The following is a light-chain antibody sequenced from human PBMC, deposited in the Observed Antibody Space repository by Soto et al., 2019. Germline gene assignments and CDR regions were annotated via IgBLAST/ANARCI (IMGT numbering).Light chain of an antibody. Sequence: QSVLTQPPSVSGAPGQGVTISCTGSSSNIGAGYDVHWYQQLPGTAPKLLIYGNSNRPSGVPDRFSGSKSGTSASLAITGLQAEDEADYYCQSYDSSLSGYVFGTGTKVPVL. J-gene: IGLJ1*01. V-gene: IGLV1-40*01. CDR3: QSYDSSLSGYV. CDR2: GNS. CDR1: SSNIGAGYD.